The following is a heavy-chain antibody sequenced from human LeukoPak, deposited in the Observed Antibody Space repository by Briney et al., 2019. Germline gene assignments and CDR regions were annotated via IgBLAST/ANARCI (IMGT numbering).Heavy chain of an antibody. J-gene: IGHJ3*02. Sequence: GASVKVSCKASGGTFSRYAISWVRQAPGQGLEWMGGIIPIFGTANYAQKFQGRVTITTDESTSTAYMELSSLRSEDTAVYYCARDQGALAYCGGDCYTGAFDIWGQGTMVTVSS. CDR1: GGTFSRYA. CDR3: ARDQGALAYCGGDCYTGAFDI. D-gene: IGHD2-21*02. CDR2: IIPIFGTA. V-gene: IGHV1-69*05.